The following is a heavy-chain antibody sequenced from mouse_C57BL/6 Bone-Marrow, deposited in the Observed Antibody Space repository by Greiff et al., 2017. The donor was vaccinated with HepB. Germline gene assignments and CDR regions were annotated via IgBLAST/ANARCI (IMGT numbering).Heavy chain of an antibody. J-gene: IGHJ1*03. CDR1: GYTFTSYW. Sequence: QVQLQQPGAELVKPGASVKLSCKASGYTFTSYWMHWVKQRPGQGLEWIGMIHPNSGSTNYNEKFKSKATLTVDKSSSTAYMQLSSLTSEDSAVYYCFYDGYYSWYFDVWGTGTTVTVSS. CDR3: FYDGYYSWYFDV. CDR2: IHPNSGST. V-gene: IGHV1-64*01. D-gene: IGHD2-3*01.